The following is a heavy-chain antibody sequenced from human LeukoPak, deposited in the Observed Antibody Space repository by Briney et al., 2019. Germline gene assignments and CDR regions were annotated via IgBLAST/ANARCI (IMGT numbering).Heavy chain of an antibody. D-gene: IGHD3-22*01. V-gene: IGHV4-4*07. CDR3: ARGRKGRYDSSSYYYNYYMDV. CDR2: IYTSGSP. J-gene: IGHJ6*03. Sequence: SSTLSLTCTVSGDSINSYSWSWLRQPAGQGVEWVERIYTSGSPNYNPSLKSRVTMSLDTSKHQFSLKVTSVTAADTAVYYCARGRKGRYDSSSYYYNYYMDVWGKGTTVTVCS. CDR1: GDSINSYS.